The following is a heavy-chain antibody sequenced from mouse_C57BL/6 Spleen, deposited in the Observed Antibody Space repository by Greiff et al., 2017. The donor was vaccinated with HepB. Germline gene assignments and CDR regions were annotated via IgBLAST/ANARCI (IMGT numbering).Heavy chain of an antibody. J-gene: IGHJ4*01. CDR2: IYPGSGNT. D-gene: IGHD2-3*01. V-gene: IGHV1-66*01. CDR1: GYSFTSYY. CDR3: ARSLFYYAMDY. Sequence: QVQLQQSGPELVKPGASVKISCKASGYSFTSYYLHWVKQRPGQGLEWIGWIYPGSGNTKYNEKFKGKATLTADTSSSTAYMQLSSLTSEDSAVYYCARSLFYYAMDYWGQGTSVTVSS.